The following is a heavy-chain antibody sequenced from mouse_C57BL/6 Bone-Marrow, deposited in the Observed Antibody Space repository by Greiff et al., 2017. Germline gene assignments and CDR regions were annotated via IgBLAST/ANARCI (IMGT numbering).Heavy chain of an antibody. D-gene: IGHD2-5*01. CDR3: ARSYSNYLFAY. Sequence: QVQLQQSGPELVRPGASVKISCKAPSHWMQWVRQRPGQGLEWIGEIFPGSGSTYYNEKFKGKATLTVDTSSSTAYMQLSSLTSEDSAVYFCARSYSNYLFAYWGQGTLVTVSA. CDR2: IFPGSGST. CDR1: SHW. J-gene: IGHJ3*01. V-gene: IGHV1-56*01.